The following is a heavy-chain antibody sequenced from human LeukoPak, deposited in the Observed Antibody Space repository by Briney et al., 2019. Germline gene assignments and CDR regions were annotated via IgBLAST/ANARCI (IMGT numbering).Heavy chain of an antibody. CDR2: IRYDGSNK. D-gene: IGHD3-22*01. J-gene: IGHJ6*03. Sequence: PGGSLRLSCAASGFTFSSYGMHWVRQAPGKGLEWVAFIRYDGSNKYYADSVKGRSTISRDNSKNTLYLQMNSLRAEDTAVYYCAKDDSSGYYDYYYMDVWGKGTTVTVSS. V-gene: IGHV3-30*02. CDR3: AKDDSSGYYDYYYMDV. CDR1: GFTFSSYG.